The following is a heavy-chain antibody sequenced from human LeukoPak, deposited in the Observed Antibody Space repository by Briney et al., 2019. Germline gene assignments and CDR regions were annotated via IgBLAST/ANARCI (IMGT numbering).Heavy chain of an antibody. J-gene: IGHJ6*02. CDR2: IYYSGST. V-gene: IGHV4-39*01. Sequence: SSETLSLTCTVSGGSISSSSYYWGWIRQPPGKALEWIGSIYYSGSTYYNPSLKSRVTISVDTSKNQFSLKLSSVTAADTAVYYCARPGIAAVNGMDVWGQGTTVTVSS. CDR3: ARPGIAAVNGMDV. D-gene: IGHD6-13*01. CDR1: GGSISSSSYY.